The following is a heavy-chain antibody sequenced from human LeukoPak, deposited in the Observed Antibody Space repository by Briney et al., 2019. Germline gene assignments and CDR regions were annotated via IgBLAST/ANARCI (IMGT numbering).Heavy chain of an antibody. V-gene: IGHV5-51*01. D-gene: IGHD3-10*01. J-gene: IGHJ1*01. CDR3: ARLVYGSGSPEYFQH. CDR1: GYSFTSYW. CDR2: IYPGDSDT. Sequence: GESLKISCKGSGYSFTSYWIAWVRQMPGKGLEWMGIIYPGDSDTRYSPSFQGQVTISADKSISTAYLQWSSLKASDTAMYYCARLVYGSGSPEYFQHWGQGTPVTVSS.